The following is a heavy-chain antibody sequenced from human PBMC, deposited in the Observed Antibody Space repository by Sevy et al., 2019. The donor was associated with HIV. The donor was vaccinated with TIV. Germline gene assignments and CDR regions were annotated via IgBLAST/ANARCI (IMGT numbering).Heavy chain of an antibody. CDR3: ARGKAFLVAARRGNAFDI. CDR1: GYTFTGYY. V-gene: IGHV1-2*02. Sequence: ASVKVSCKASGYTFTGYYMHWVRQAPGQGLEWMGWINPNSGGTNYAQKFQGRVTMTRDTSISTAYLELSRLRSDDTAVYYGARGKAFLVAARRGNAFDIWGQGTMVTVSS. CDR2: INPNSGGT. J-gene: IGHJ3*02. D-gene: IGHD6-25*01.